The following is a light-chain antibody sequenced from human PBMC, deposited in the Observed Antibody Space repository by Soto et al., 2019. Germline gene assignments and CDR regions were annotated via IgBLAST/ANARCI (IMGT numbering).Light chain of an antibody. CDR3: QHYNSYSEA. CDR1: QTISSW. Sequence: DIQLTQSPSFLSASVGDRVTITCLASQTISSWLAWYQQKPGKAPKLLIYKASTLKSGVPSRFSGSGSGKEFTLTISSLQPDDFATYYCQHYNSYSEAFGQGTK. J-gene: IGKJ1*01. CDR2: KAS. V-gene: IGKV1-5*03.